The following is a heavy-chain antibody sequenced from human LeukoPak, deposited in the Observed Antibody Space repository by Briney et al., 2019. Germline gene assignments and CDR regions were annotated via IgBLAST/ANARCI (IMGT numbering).Heavy chain of an antibody. CDR1: GFTFSSYS. CDR2: ISGSGGST. J-gene: IGHJ4*02. Sequence: GGSLRLSCAASGFTFSSYSMNWVRQAPGKGLEWVSAISGSGGSTYYADSVKGRFTISRDNSKNTLYLQMNSLRAEDTAVYYCAKGYCSSTSCYLFGLFDYWGQGTLVTVSS. CDR3: AKGYCSSTSCYLFGLFDY. D-gene: IGHD2-2*01. V-gene: IGHV3-23*01.